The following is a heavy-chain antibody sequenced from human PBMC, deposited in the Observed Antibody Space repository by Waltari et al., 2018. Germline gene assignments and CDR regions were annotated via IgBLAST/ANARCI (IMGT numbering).Heavy chain of an antibody. J-gene: IGHJ4*02. CDR2: ISGSGGST. CDR3: ALGGSGSYHPNFDY. D-gene: IGHD1-26*01. CDR1: GFTFSSYD. Sequence: VQLLESGGGLVQHGGSMRLSCAASGFTFSSYDMSWVRQAPGKWLEWFSAISGSGGSTYYADSVKGRFTISRDNSKNTLYLQMNSLRAEDTAVYYCALGGSGSYHPNFDYWGQGTLVTVSS. V-gene: IGHV3-23*01.